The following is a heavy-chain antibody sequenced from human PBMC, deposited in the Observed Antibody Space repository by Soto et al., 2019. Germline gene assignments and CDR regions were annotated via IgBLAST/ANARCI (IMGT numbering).Heavy chain of an antibody. CDR1: GGSFSGYY. V-gene: IGHV4-34*01. J-gene: IGHJ4*02. D-gene: IGHD3-10*01. CDR3: ARDYGSGSYFDY. Sequence: TLSLTCAVYGGSFSGYYWSWIRQPPGKGLEWIGEINHSGSTNYNPSLKSRVTISVDTSKNQFSLKLSSVTAADTAVYYCARDYGSGSYFDYWGQGTLVTVSS. CDR2: INHSGST.